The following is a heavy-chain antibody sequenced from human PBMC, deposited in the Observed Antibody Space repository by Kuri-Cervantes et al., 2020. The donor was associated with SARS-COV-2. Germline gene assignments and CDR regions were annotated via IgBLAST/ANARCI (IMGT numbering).Heavy chain of an antibody. CDR1: GFTFSSYA. J-gene: IGHJ4*02. CDR3: ARERSSSWPHQVGY. D-gene: IGHD6-13*01. V-gene: IGHV3-30*04. CDR2: ISYDGSNK. Sequence: GGSLRLSCAASGFTFSSYAMHWVRQAPGKGLEGVAVISYDGSNKYYADSVKGRFTISRDNSKNPLYLQMNSLRAEDTAVYYCARERSSSWPHQVGYWGQGTLVTVSS.